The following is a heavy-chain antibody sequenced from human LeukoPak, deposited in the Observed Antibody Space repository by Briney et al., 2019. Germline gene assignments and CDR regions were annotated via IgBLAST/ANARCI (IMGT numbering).Heavy chain of an antibody. Sequence: GGSLRLSCAASRFSFSTYWMHGVRQAPGKGLVWVSRINSDGSRTTYADSVKGRFTISRDNAKNTLYLQMNSLRTEDTAVYYCAREGIVHSFDYWGQGTLVTVSS. D-gene: IGHD1-26*01. CDR2: INSDGSRT. J-gene: IGHJ4*02. V-gene: IGHV3-74*01. CDR1: RFSFSTYW. CDR3: AREGIVHSFDY.